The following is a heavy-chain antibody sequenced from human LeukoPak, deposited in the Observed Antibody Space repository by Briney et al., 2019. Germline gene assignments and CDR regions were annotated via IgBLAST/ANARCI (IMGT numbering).Heavy chain of an antibody. CDR1: GGTFSTFA. CDR2: IIPILRQS. V-gene: IGHV1-69*11. D-gene: IGHD5-12*01. Sequence: SVKVSCKASGGTFSTFAINCVRHAPGQGLECRGRIIPILRQSNSAQKFQGTVSITADEFTNTAYMELSSLRSEDTAVYYCATGGAYADAFDIWGQGTMVTVSS. J-gene: IGHJ3*02. CDR3: ATGGAYADAFDI.